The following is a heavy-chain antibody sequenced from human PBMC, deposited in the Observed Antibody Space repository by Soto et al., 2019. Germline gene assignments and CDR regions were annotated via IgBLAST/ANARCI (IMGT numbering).Heavy chain of an antibody. J-gene: IGHJ4*02. CDR2: IIPTYVTQ. CDR1: GGTFSAYA. V-gene: IGHV1-69*13. Sequence: AAVKVSCKASGGTFSAYAISWVRQATGQGLEWMGGIIPTYVTQKYAQKSQGRVKVTADEIRATASMQLSSRICDDHAVYYCVGGGTATTECGCWGQGTQVTVSS. CDR3: VGGGTATTECGC. D-gene: IGHD1-1*01.